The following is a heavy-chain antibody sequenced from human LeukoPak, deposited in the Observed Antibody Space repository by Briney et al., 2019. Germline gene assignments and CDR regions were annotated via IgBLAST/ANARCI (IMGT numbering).Heavy chain of an antibody. V-gene: IGHV4-38-2*01. J-gene: IGHJ6*03. CDR2: IYYSGST. CDR3: ARAHVPSKWLVGYYYYYYMDV. CDR1: GFTFSDYY. Sequence: GSLRLSCAASGFTFSDYYMSWIRQPPGKGLEWIGSIYYSGSTYYNPSLKGRVTISVDTSKNQFSLKLSSVTAADTAVYYCARAHVPSKWLVGYYYYYYMDVWGKGTTVTVSS. D-gene: IGHD6-19*01.